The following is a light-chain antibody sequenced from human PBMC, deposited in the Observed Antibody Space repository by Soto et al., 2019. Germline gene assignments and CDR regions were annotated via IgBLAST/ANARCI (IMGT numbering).Light chain of an antibody. Sequence: QSVLTQPPSVSAAPGQKVTISCSGSSSNIGNNYVSWYQQLPGTVPKLLIYDNNKRPSGIPDRFSGSKSGTSATLGITGLQTGDEADYYCAAWDTSLSVYVVFGGGTQLTVL. CDR1: SSNIGNNY. V-gene: IGLV1-51*01. CDR2: DNN. J-gene: IGLJ2*01. CDR3: AAWDTSLSVYVV.